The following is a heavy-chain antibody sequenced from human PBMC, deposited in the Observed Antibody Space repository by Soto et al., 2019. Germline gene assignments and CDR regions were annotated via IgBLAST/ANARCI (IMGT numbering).Heavy chain of an antibody. CDR1: GGSISSSNW. CDR2: IYHSGST. V-gene: IGHV4-4*02. CDR3: ARDAKDFSSGWTYYYYYYGMDV. D-gene: IGHD6-19*01. J-gene: IGHJ6*02. Sequence: SETLSLTCAVSGGSISSSNWWSWVRQPPGKGLEWIGEIYHSGSTNYNPSLKRRVTISVDKSKNQFSLKLSSVTAADTAVYYCARDAKDFSSGWTYYYYYYGMDVWGQGTTVTVSS.